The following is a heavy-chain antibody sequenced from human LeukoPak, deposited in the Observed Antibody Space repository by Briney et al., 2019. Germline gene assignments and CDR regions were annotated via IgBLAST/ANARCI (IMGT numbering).Heavy chain of an antibody. J-gene: IGHJ6*02. V-gene: IGHV3-30-3*01. CDR2: ISYDGGNE. CDR1: GFTFSNFA. Sequence: GTSLRLSCTASGFTFSNFAIHWVRQAPGKGLEWVAVISYDGGNEHHADSVKGRFTISRDNSKNTLYLQMNSLRVEDTAVYYCARDVYGMDVWGQGTTVTVSS. D-gene: IGHD2-8*01. CDR3: ARDVYGMDV.